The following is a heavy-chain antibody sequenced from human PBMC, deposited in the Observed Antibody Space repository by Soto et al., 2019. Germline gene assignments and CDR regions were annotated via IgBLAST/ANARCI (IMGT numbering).Heavy chain of an antibody. CDR1: GGSFGGYY. CDR3: ARPSIAAAYDY. J-gene: IGHJ4*02. V-gene: IGHV4-34*01. CDR2: INHSGST. D-gene: IGHD6-13*01. Sequence: PSETLSLTCAVYGGSFGGYYWSWIRQPPGKGLEWIGEINHSGSTNYNPSLKSRVTISVDTSKNQFSLKLSSVTAADTAVYYCARPSIAAAYDYWGQGTLVTVSS.